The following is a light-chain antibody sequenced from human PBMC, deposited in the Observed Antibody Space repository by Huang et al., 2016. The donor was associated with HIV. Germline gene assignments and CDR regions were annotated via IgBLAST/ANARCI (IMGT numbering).Light chain of an antibody. CDR3: QQSYITPRT. J-gene: IGKJ2*01. CDR1: EGISTH. V-gene: IGKV1-39*01. CDR2: SAT. Sequence: DIQMTQSPSSLSASVGDRVTITCRTSEGISTHLNWYQQKPGKAPKVIIYSATRLQSGVPSRFSGSVSGTHFTLTISSLQPEDFATYYCQQSYITPRTFGQGTKLDIK.